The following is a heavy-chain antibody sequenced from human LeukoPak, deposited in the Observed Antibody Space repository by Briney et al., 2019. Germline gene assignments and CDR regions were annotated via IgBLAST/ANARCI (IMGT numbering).Heavy chain of an antibody. CDR2: IYYSGST. V-gene: IGHV4-59*08. CDR3: ARPQFRAVDNWFDP. CDR1: GGSISSYY. Sequence: PSETLSLTCTVSGGSISSYYWSWIRQPPGKGLEWIGYIYYSGSTNYNPSLKSRVTISVDTSKNQFSLKLSSVTAADTAVYYCARPQFRAVDNWFDPWGQGTLVTVSS. J-gene: IGHJ5*02.